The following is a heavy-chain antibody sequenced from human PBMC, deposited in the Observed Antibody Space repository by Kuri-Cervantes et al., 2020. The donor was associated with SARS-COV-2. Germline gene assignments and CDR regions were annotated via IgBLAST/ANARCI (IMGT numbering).Heavy chain of an antibody. CDR2: INPNSGGT. D-gene: IGHD6-13*01. V-gene: IGHV1-2*02. Sequence: ASVKVSCKASEGTFFSYAISWVRQAPGQGLEWMGWINPNSGGTNYAQKFQGRVTMTRDTSISTAYMELSRLRSDDTAVYYCARLLVSGVSSSWYLLSRPNDYYYYMDVWGKGTTVTVSS. CDR3: ARLLVSGVSSSWYLLSRPNDYYYYMDV. J-gene: IGHJ6*03. CDR1: EGTFFSYA.